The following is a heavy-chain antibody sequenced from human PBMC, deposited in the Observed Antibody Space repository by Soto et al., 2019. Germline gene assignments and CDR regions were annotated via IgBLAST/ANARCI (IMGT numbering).Heavy chain of an antibody. CDR2: INHSGST. D-gene: IGHD6-19*01. Sequence: PSETLSLTCAVYGGSFSGYYWSWIRQPPGKGLEWIGEINHSGSTNYNPSLKSRVTISVDTSKNQFSLKLSSVTAADTAVYYCAREDKREPVAAAFDYWGQGTLVTVSS. CDR3: AREDKREPVAAAFDY. J-gene: IGHJ4*02. V-gene: IGHV4-34*01. CDR1: GGSFSGYY.